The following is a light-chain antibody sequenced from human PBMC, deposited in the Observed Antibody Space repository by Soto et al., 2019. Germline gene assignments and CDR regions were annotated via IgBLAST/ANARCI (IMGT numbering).Light chain of an antibody. J-gene: IGKJ2*01. CDR3: QQYNNWPYT. V-gene: IGKV3-15*01. Sequence: EIVMTQSPATLSVSPGERAALSCRASQSVSSNFAWYQQKPGQAPRLLIYGASTRATSIPARFSGSGSGTDFTLTISSLQSEDFAVYYCQQYNNWPYTFGQGTKLEIK. CDR2: GAS. CDR1: QSVSSN.